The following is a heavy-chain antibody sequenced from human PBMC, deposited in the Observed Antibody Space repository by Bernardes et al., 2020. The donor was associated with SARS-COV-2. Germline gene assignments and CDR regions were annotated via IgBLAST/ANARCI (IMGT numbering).Heavy chain of an antibody. V-gene: IGHV4-4*07. Sequence: SETLSLTCTVSGGSISSYYWSWIRQPAGKGLEWIGRIYTSGSTNYNPSLKSRVTMSVDTSKNQFSLKLSSVTAADTAVYYCARDGIPMVRGVIHNWFDPWGQGTLVTVSS. CDR1: GGSISSYY. D-gene: IGHD3-10*01. J-gene: IGHJ5*02. CDR2: IYTSGST. CDR3: ARDGIPMVRGVIHNWFDP.